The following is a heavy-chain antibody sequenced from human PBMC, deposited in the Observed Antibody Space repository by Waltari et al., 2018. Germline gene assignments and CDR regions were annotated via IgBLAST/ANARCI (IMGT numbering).Heavy chain of an antibody. D-gene: IGHD3-10*01. CDR2: IYWNDDK. CDR3: ARTPQYYYGSGSSSLDY. Sequence: QITLKESGPTLVKPTQTLTLTCTFSGFSLSTSGVGVGWIRQPPGKALEWLALIYWNDDKRYSPSLKSRLTITKDTSKNQVVLTMTNMDPVDTATYYCARTPQYYYGSGSSSLDYWCQGTLVTVSS. J-gene: IGHJ4*02. CDR1: GFSLSTSGVG. V-gene: IGHV2-5*01.